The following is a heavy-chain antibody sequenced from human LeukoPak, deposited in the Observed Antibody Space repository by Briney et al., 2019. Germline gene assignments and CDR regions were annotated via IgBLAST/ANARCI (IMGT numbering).Heavy chain of an antibody. CDR3: VTWHFGRASY. D-gene: IGHD3-3*02. CDR2: TKDKPSSYIT. V-gene: IGHV3-72*01. J-gene: IGHJ4*02. CDR1: GFTSSDHY. Sequence: PGGSLRLSCAASGFTSSDHYMDWARQSPGKGLEWVGRTKDKPSSYITDYAASVRGRFTISRDVSKNSVYLQMNDLKTDDTAVYYCVTWHFGRASYRGQGTLVTVSS.